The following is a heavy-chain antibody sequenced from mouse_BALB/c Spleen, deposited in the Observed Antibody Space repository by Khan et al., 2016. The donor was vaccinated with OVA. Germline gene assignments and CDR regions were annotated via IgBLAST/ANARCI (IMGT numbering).Heavy chain of an antibody. V-gene: IGHV5-17*02. Sequence: EVELVESGGGLVQPGGSRKLSCAASGFTFSNFGMHWVRQAPEKGLEWVAYISSGSATIYYADTVKGRFTISRDNPKNTLFLQMTSLRSEDTAIYYCARSLITTGYFDVWGAGTTVTVSS. CDR1: GFTFSNFG. J-gene: IGHJ1*01. D-gene: IGHD2-4*01. CDR3: ARSLITTGYFDV. CDR2: ISSGSATI.